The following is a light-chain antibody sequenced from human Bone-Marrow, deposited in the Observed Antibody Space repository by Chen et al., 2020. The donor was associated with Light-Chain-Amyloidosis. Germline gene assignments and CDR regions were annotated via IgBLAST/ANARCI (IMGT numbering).Light chain of an antibody. J-gene: IGLJ2*01. Sequence: SYELTQPPSVSVSPGQTARITCSGDDLPTKYAYGYQQKPGQAPVLVIHRDTERPSGISERFSGSSSVTTATLTISGVQAEDEADYHCQSADCSGTYALIFGGGTKLTVL. CDR1: DLPTKY. CDR3: QSADCSGTYALI. V-gene: IGLV3-25*03. CDR2: RDT.